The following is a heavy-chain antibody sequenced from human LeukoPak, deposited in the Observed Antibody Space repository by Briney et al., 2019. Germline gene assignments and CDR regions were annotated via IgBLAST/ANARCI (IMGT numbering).Heavy chain of an antibody. Sequence: GGSLRLSCAASGFTFSDYYMSWIRQAPGKGLEWVSYISSSSSYTNYADSVKGRFTIFRDNAKNSLYLQMNSLRTEDTAVYYCASSSYDILTGYYQGGDAFDIWGQGTMVTVSS. D-gene: IGHD3-9*01. J-gene: IGHJ3*02. V-gene: IGHV3-11*06. CDR3: ASSSYDILTGYYQGGDAFDI. CDR2: ISSSSSYT. CDR1: GFTFSDYY.